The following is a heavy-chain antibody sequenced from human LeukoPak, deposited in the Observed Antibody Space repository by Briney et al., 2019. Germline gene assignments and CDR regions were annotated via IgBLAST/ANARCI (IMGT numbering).Heavy chain of an antibody. CDR3: AKGIFGVVKYYFDY. D-gene: IGHD3-3*01. Sequence: ASVKVSCKVSGYTLTELSMHWVRQAPGKGLEWMGGFDPEDGETIYAQKFQGRVTMTEDTSTDTAYMELSSLRSEDTAVYYCAKGIFGVVKYYFDYWGQGTLVTVSS. CDR2: FDPEDGET. V-gene: IGHV1-24*01. CDR1: GYTLTELS. J-gene: IGHJ4*02.